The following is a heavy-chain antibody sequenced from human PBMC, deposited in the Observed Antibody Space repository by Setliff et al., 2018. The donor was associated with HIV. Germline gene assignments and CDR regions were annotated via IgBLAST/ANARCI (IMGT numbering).Heavy chain of an antibody. CDR2: ISAYNGNT. CDR1: GYTFTSYG. Sequence: GASVKVSCKASGYTFTSYGISWVRQAPGQGLEWMGWISAYNGNTNYAQKLQGRVTMTTDTSTSTAYMERRSLRSDDTAVYYCARNTYYYDSSGSGGYYFDYWGQGTLVTVSS. V-gene: IGHV1-18*01. J-gene: IGHJ4*02. CDR3: ARNTYYYDSSGSGGYYFDY. D-gene: IGHD3-22*01.